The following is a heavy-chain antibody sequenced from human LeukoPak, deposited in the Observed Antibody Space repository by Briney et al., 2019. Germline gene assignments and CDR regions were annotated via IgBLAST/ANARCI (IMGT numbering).Heavy chain of an antibody. CDR1: GFTFSSYG. V-gene: IGHV3-30*18. J-gene: IGHJ4*02. D-gene: IGHD1-26*01. CDR2: ISYDGSNK. Sequence: AGRSLRLSCAASGFTFSSYGMHWVRRAPGKGLEWVAVISYDGSNKYYADSVKGRFTISRDNTKNTLYLQMNSLRAEDTAVYYCAKDSATRDYFDYWGQGTLVTVSS. CDR3: AKDSATRDYFDY.